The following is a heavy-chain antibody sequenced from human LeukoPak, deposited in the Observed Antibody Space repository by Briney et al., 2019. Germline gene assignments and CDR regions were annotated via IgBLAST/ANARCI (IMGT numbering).Heavy chain of an antibody. CDR3: ARRTYSAAYWKHLGH. J-gene: IGHJ4*02. Sequence: PSETLSLTCTVSGGSISSSSDYWGWIRQAPGKVLEWIGSIYYHENTYYNSSLKSRVTISVDTSKNQFSVKLNSVTAADTAVYFCARRTYSAAYWKHLGHWGQGTLVTVSS. CDR1: GGSISSSSDY. CDR2: IYYHENT. V-gene: IGHV4-39*01. D-gene: IGHD1-1*01.